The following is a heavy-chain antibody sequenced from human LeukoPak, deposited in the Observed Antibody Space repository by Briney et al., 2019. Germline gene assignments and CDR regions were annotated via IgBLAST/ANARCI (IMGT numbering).Heavy chain of an antibody. J-gene: IGHJ4*02. V-gene: IGHV1-46*01. D-gene: IGHD2-8*02. CDR2: IYPSGGGT. CDR3: AREESGGFFDY. Sequence: GASVKVSCKASGYTFTSYYMHWVRQAPGHGLVWMGIIYPSGGGTSYAQKFRGRVTVTRDTSTTTVYMELSSLSYEDTAVYYCAREESGGFFDYWGQGTLVTVSS. CDR1: GYTFTSYY.